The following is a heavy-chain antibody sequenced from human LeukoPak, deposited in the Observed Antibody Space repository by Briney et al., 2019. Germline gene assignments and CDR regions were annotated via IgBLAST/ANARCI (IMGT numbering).Heavy chain of an antibody. CDR2: ISYDGSNK. J-gene: IGHJ4*02. D-gene: IGHD3-9*01. CDR1: GFTFSSYG. Sequence: PGGSLRLSCAASGFTFSSYGMPWVRQAPGKGLEWVAVISYDGSNKYYADSVKGRFTISRDNSKNTLYLQMNSLRAEDTAVYYCAKSPDFDWLLSALDYWGQGTLVTVSS. CDR3: AKSPDFDWLLSALDY. V-gene: IGHV3-30*18.